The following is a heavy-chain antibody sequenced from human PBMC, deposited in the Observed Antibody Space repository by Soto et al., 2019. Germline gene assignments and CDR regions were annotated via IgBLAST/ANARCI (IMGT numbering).Heavy chain of an antibody. Sequence: QVQLQESGPGLVKPSQTLSLTCTVSGGSISRGAYYWSWIRQHPGEGLEWIGYIYYSGSTYYNPSLKSRVTISLDTSNNQFFLKLSSVNAAETAVYYCAVDTTMGCPNWFDPWGQGTLVTVSS. J-gene: IGHJ5*02. CDR1: GGSISRGAYY. V-gene: IGHV4-31*03. CDR2: IYYSGST. CDR3: AVDTTMGCPNWFDP. D-gene: IGHD5-18*01.